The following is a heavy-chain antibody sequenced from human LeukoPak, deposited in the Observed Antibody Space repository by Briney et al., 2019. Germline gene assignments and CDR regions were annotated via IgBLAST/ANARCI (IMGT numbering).Heavy chain of an antibody. D-gene: IGHD3-9*01. CDR2: INQDGSKE. J-gene: IGHJ4*02. CDR3: AKVFDWIYYFDF. Sequence: GGSLRLSCTASGLIFSNYWMTWVRQAPGKGLEWVAQINQDGSKEYYIDSVKARFSISRDNARNSLSLQMNSLRAEDTAVYYCAKVFDWIYYFDFWGQGTLVTVSS. V-gene: IGHV3-7*01. CDR1: GLIFSNYW.